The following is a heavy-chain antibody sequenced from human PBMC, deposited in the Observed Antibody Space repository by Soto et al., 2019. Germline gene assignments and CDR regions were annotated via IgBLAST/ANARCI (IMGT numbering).Heavy chain of an antibody. CDR2: ISSSSSTI. CDR1: GFTFSSYS. D-gene: IGHD2-2*01. Sequence: EVQLVESGGGLVQPGGSLRLSCAASGFTFSSYSMNWVRQAPGKGLEWVSYISSSSSTIYYADSVKGRFTISRDNAKNSLYLQMNSLRDEDTAVYYCARDLPEGTFLYQLLWEYFDYWGQGTLVTVSS. J-gene: IGHJ4*02. CDR3: ARDLPEGTFLYQLLWEYFDY. V-gene: IGHV3-48*02.